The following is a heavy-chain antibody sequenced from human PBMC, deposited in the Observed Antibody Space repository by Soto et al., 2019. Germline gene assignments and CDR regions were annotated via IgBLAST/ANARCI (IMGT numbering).Heavy chain of an antibody. D-gene: IGHD2-21*02. CDR3: AKDWDIVVVTAIRYGMDV. CDR2: ISYDGSNK. J-gene: IGHJ6*02. CDR1: GFTFSSYG. V-gene: IGHV3-30*18. Sequence: QVQLVESGRGVVQPGRSLRLSCAASGFTFSSYGMHWVRQAPGKGLEWVAVISYDGSNKYYADSVKGRFTISRDNSKNTLYLQMNSLRAEDTAVYYCAKDWDIVVVTAIRYGMDVWGQGTTVTVSS.